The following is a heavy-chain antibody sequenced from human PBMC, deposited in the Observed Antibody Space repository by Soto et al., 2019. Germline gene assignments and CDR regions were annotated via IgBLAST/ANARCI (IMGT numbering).Heavy chain of an antibody. J-gene: IGHJ6*02. Sequence: QVQLVQSGAEVKKPGSSVKVSCKASGGTFSSYTISWVRQAPGQGLEWMGRIIPILGIANYAQKFQGRVTMTAEKSTSTAYMELSSLRSEDTAVYYGATFRGSYGMDVWGQGTTVTVSS. D-gene: IGHD3-16*01. CDR2: IIPILGIA. V-gene: IGHV1-69*02. CDR3: ATFRGSYGMDV. CDR1: GGTFSSYT.